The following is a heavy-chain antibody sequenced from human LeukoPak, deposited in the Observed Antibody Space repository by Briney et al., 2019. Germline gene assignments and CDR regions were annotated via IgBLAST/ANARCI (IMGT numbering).Heavy chain of an antibody. V-gene: IGHV3-53*04. Sequence: GRSLRLSCAASGFTVSSNYMSWVRQAPGKGLEWVSVIYSGGSTDYADSVKGRFTISRHNSKNTLYLQMNSLRAEDTAVYYCASARVIGIVVVTDAFDIWGQGTMVTVSS. CDR2: IYSGGST. D-gene: IGHD2-21*02. J-gene: IGHJ3*02. CDR1: GFTVSSNY. CDR3: ASARVIGIVVVTDAFDI.